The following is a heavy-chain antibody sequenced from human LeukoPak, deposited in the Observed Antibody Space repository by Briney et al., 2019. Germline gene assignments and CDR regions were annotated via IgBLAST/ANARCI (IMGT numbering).Heavy chain of an antibody. CDR2: IYYSGST. J-gene: IGHJ5*02. V-gene: IGHV4-31*03. Sequence: PSQTLSLTCTVSGGSISSGGYYWSWIRQHPGKGLEWIGYIYYSGSTYYNPSLKSRVTISVDPSKNQFSLKLSSVTAADTAVYYCARVVAADWFDPWGQGTLVTVSS. D-gene: IGHD2-2*01. CDR1: GGSISSGGYY. CDR3: ARVVAADWFDP.